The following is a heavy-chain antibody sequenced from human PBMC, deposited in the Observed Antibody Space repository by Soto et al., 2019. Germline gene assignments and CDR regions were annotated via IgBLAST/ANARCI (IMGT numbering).Heavy chain of an antibody. CDR3: AKGCTSTLPFDY. D-gene: IGHD2-2*01. CDR2: IRYSGST. CDR1: GGSVSPYY. Sequence: QVQLQESGPGLVKPSETLSLTCTVSGGSVSPYYWSWIRQSPGKGLEWIGNIRYSGSTDYNPSLNSRVTISLDTSTTQFSLTLTSVTAADTAVSYSAKGCTSTLPFDYWGQGTLVTVSS. V-gene: IGHV4-59*02. J-gene: IGHJ4*02.